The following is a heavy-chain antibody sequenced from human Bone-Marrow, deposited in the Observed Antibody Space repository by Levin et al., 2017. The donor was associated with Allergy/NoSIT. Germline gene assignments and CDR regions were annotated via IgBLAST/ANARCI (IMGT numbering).Heavy chain of an antibody. Sequence: AGESLKISCKGSGYNFSNYWIAWVRQMPGKGLECMGTVYPGDSDIRYSPSLQGHVTISADTSISTTYLQWSSLKASDTTIYYCALAFTEDAFDVWGQGTMVTVSS. V-gene: IGHV5-51*01. CDR1: GYNFSNYW. J-gene: IGHJ3*01. CDR3: ALAFTEDAFDV. CDR2: VYPGDSDI. D-gene: IGHD2-8*02.